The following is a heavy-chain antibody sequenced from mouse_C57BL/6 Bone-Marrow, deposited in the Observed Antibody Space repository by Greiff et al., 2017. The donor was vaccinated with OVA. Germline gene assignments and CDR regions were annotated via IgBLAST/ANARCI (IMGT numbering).Heavy chain of an antibody. J-gene: IGHJ4*01. CDR1: GFTFSSYA. CDR2: ISDGGSYT. V-gene: IGHV5-4*01. CDR3: ARDVDY. Sequence: EVQVVESGGGLVKPGGSLKLSCAASGFTFSSYAMSWVRQTPEKRLEWVATISDGGSYTYYPDNVKGRFTISRDNAKNNLYLQMSHLKSEDTAMYDCARDVDYWGQGTTVTVSS.